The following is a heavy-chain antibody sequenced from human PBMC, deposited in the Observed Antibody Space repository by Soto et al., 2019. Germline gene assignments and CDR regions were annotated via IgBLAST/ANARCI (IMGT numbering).Heavy chain of an antibody. V-gene: IGHV3-74*01. CDR1: GFSFSTSW. CDR2: INSDGTTI. Sequence: EVQLVESGGDLIQPGGSLRISCAASGFSFSTSWMHWVRQAPGDGLAWVSRINSDGTTINYADCVKGLFTISRDNAKNTLYQQSNSLRVDDTAVYYCTRAGSYRFDYWGQGTLVTVSS. CDR3: TRAGSYRFDY. J-gene: IGHJ4*02. D-gene: IGHD1-26*01.